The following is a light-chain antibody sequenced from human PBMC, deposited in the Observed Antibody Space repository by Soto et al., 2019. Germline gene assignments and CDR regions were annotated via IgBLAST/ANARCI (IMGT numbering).Light chain of an antibody. CDR1: QSISSF. V-gene: IGKV1-39*01. Sequence: DIQVTQSPSSLSASVGDRVTITCRTSQSISSFLNWYQLKPGKAPNLLSYATFSLGSGVPSRFSGSGSGTDFTLTISSLQPEDFATYYCQQSYSTPRTFGPGTKVEMK. CDR3: QQSYSTPRT. CDR2: ATF. J-gene: IGKJ1*01.